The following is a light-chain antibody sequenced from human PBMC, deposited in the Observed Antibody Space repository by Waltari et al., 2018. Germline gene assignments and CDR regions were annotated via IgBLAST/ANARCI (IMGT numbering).Light chain of an antibody. CDR2: DAS. J-gene: IGKJ4*01. CDR3: QQRSYLVT. Sequence: EIVLTQSPATLSLSPGERATLSCRASQTVSNYLAWYQQKPGQAPRLLIDDASNRATGVPARFSGSGSATDFTLTISSLEPEDFAVYYCQQRSYLVTFGGGTKVEIK. CDR1: QTVSNY. V-gene: IGKV3-11*01.